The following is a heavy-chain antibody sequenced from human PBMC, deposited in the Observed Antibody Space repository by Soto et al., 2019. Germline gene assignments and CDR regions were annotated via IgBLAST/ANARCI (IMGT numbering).Heavy chain of an antibody. CDR2: ISSTTNYI. CDR1: GFTFTRYS. Sequence: PGGSLRLSCAASGFTFTRYSMNWVRQAPGKGLEWVSSISSTTNYIYYGDSMKGRFTISRDNAKNPLYLEMSSLRAEDTAVYYCARESEDLTSNFDYWGQGTLVT. J-gene: IGHJ4*02. CDR3: ARESEDLTSNFDY. V-gene: IGHV3-21*06.